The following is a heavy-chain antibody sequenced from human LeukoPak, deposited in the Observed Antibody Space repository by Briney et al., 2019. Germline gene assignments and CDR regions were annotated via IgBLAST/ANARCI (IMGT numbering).Heavy chain of an antibody. Sequence: XFSXXAISXVXQAPGQGLEWMGRIIPILGIANYAQKFQGRVTITADKSTSTAYMELSSLRSEDTAVYYCARDGNYYGMDVWGQGTTVTVSS. CDR2: IIPILGIA. J-gene: IGHJ6*02. CDR1: XFSXXA. V-gene: IGHV1-69*04. D-gene: IGHD1-26*01. CDR3: ARDGNYYGMDV.